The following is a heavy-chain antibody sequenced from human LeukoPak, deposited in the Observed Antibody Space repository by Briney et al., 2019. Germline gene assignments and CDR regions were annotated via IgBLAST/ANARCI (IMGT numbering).Heavy chain of an antibody. J-gene: IGHJ5*02. CDR1: GGSFSGYC. V-gene: IGHV3-11*04. Sequence: PSETLSLTCAVYGGSFSGYCWSWVRQAPGKGLEWVSYISPSGGTITYADSVKGRFTISRDNAKNSLYLQMNSLGAEDTAVYYCVRVRYCSSTNCHGGWFDPWGQGTLVTVSS. CDR2: ISPSGGTI. D-gene: IGHD2-2*01. CDR3: VRVRYCSSTNCHGGWFDP.